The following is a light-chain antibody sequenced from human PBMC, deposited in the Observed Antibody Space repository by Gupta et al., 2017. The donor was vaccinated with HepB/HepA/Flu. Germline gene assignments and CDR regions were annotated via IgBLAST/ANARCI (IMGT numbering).Light chain of an antibody. V-gene: IGKV3-20*01. CDR2: GAS. J-gene: IGKJ2*01. CDR1: QSVSSH. CDR3: QQDGSSPYT. Sequence: EIVLTPSPGTLSLSPGERASLSCRASQSVSSHLAWYQQKPGQAPRLLIYGASSRATGIPDKFSGSGSGTDFTLTISRLEPEDFAVYYCQQDGSSPYTFGQGTKLEIK.